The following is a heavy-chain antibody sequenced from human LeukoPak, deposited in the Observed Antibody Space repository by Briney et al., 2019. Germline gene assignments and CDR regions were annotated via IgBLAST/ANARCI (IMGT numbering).Heavy chain of an antibody. D-gene: IGHD5-12*01. V-gene: IGHV4-30-4*01. J-gene: IGHJ2*01. Sequence: KPSETLFLTCTVSGGSISSGDYYWSWIRQPPGKGLEWIGYIYYSGSTYYNPSLKSRVTISVDTSKNQFSLKLSSVTAADTAVYYCAREVLDIVATDKDFDLWGRGTLVTVSS. CDR3: AREVLDIVATDKDFDL. CDR1: GGSISSGDYY. CDR2: IYYSGST.